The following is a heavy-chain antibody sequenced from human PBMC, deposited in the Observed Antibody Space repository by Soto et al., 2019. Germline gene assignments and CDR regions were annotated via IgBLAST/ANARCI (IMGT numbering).Heavy chain of an antibody. Sequence: ASGRVSCKASGYTFTGYYMHWVRQAPGQGLEWMGWINPNSGGTNYAQKFQGRVTMTRDTSISTAYMELSRLRSDDTAVYYCARELGYCSGGSCFSWGQGTLVTVSS. CDR1: GYTFTGYY. V-gene: IGHV1-2*02. J-gene: IGHJ4*02. CDR3: ARELGYCSGGSCFS. D-gene: IGHD2-15*01. CDR2: INPNSGGT.